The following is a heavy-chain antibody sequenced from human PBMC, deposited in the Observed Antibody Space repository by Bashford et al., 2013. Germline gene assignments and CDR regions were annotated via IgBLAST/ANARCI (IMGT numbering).Heavy chain of an antibody. CDR2: IYPGDSDT. J-gene: IGHJ6*02. V-gene: IGHV5-51*01. D-gene: IGHD1-26*01. CDR3: ARRYRGDPLKFYGMDV. CDR1: GYSFTNYW. Sequence: GESLKISCKTSGYSFTNYWIGWVRQMPGKGLEWMAIIYPGDSDTRYSPSFQGHVTISADKSISTAYLQWSSLKASDTAMYYCARRYRGDPLKFYGMDVWGQGTTVTVSS.